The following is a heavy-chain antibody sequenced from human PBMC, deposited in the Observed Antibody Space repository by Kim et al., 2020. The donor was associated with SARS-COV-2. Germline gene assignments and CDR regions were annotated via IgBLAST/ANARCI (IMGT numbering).Heavy chain of an antibody. J-gene: IGHJ6*02. CDR3: AKDTGQEYYYGSGSYYGGMDV. CDR1: GFTFSSYA. CDR2: IYSGGSST. Sequence: GGSLRLSCAASGFTFSSYAMSWVRQAPGKGLEWVSVIYSGGSSTYYADSVKGRFTISRDNSKNTLYLQMNSLRAEDTAVYYCAKDTGQEYYYGSGSYYGGMDVWGQGTTVTVSS. D-gene: IGHD3-10*01. V-gene: IGHV3-23*03.